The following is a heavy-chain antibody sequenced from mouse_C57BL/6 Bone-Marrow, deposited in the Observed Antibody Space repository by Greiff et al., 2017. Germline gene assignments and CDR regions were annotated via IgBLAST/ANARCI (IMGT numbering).Heavy chain of an antibody. V-gene: IGHV2-5*01. D-gene: IGHD2-3*01. CDR2: IWRGGST. Sequence: VKLMESGPGILQPSQTLSLTCSFSGFSLSTFGMGVGWIRQSPGKGLEWLGVIWRGGSTDYNAAFMSRLSITKDNSKSQVFFKMNSLQADDTAIYYCAKGRWLLPYYYAMDYWGQGTSVTVSS. CDR3: AKGRWLLPYYYAMDY. CDR1: GFSLSTFG. J-gene: IGHJ4*01.